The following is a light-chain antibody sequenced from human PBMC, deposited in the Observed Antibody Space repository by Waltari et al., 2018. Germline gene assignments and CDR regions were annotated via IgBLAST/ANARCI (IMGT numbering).Light chain of an antibody. J-gene: IGLJ2*01. CDR1: SSEVGGYDT. CDR2: EVS. V-gene: IGLV2-8*01. CDR3: SSYAGGNNAKVV. Sequence: QSALTAPPSAAGSPGTSVTISCTGTSSEVGGYDTVSWYLQHPGQAPKLIIYEVSQRPSGVPARFSGSKSVNRASLTVSGLQAEDEADYYCSSYAGGNNAKVVFGGGTKLTVL.